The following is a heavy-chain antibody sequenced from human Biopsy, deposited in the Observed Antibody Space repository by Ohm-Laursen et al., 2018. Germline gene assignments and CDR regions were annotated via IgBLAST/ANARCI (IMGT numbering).Heavy chain of an antibody. Sequence: SLRLSCAASGFTFATYGMSWVRQAPGKGLEWVSGISSTGNSTYYADSVKGRFTISRDNAKNTLYLQMNSLRAEDTAVYYCAGGGAGGGDYWGQGTLVTVSS. J-gene: IGHJ4*02. CDR3: AGGGAGGGDY. CDR1: GFTFATYG. CDR2: ISSTGNST. V-gene: IGHV3-23*01. D-gene: IGHD2-15*01.